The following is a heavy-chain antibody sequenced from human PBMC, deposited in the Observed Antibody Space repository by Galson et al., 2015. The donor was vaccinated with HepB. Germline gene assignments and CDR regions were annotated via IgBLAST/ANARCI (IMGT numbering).Heavy chain of an antibody. V-gene: IGHV7-4-1*02. D-gene: IGHD1-26*01. Sequence: SVKVSCKASGYTFSSYLMNWVRQAPGQGLEWMGWINTNTGNPTYAQGFTGRFVFSLDTSVSTAYLQISSLKAEDTAVYYCARDRDSGSYSFYFDDWGQRTLVTVSS. CDR1: GYTFSSYL. CDR3: ARDRDSGSYSFYFDD. CDR2: INTNTGNP. J-gene: IGHJ4*02.